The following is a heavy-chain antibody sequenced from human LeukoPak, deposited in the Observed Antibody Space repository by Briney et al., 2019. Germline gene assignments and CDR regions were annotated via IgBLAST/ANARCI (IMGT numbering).Heavy chain of an antibody. D-gene: IGHD3-22*01. CDR3: ARVHSSGHLGRSNENTFDY. V-gene: IGHV1-2*02. CDR2: INPNSGGT. J-gene: IGHJ4*02. Sequence: ASVKVSCKASGGTFSSYAISWVRQAPGQGLEWMGWINPNSGGTNYAQKFQGRVTMTRDTSISTAYMELSRLRSDDTAVYYCARVHSSGHLGRSNENTFDYWGQGTLVTVSS. CDR1: GGTFSSYA.